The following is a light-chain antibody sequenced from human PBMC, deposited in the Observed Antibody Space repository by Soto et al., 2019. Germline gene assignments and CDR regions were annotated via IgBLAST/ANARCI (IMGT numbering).Light chain of an antibody. V-gene: IGKV1-39*01. CDR2: AAS. CDR1: QNIINY. J-gene: IGKJ3*01. Sequence: MRHTQSSLSTSVGDRVTITCLASQNIINYLNWYQQKPGKAPKPLIYAASSLQSGVPSRFSGSGSGTDFTLTIISFQPEDFATYHCPQCYSPPRPFGPGTKVDI. CDR3: PQCYSPPRP.